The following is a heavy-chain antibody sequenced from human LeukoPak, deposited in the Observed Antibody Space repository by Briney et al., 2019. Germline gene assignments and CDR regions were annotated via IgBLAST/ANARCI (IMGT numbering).Heavy chain of an antibody. J-gene: IGHJ3*02. CDR3: ARGPVEMATDAFDI. D-gene: IGHD5-24*01. Sequence: GGSLRLSCAASGFTFSDYYMSWIRQAPGKGLEWVSYISSSGSTIYYADSVKGRFTISRDNAKNSLYLRMNSLRAEDTAVYYCARGPVEMATDAFDIWGQGTMVTVSS. V-gene: IGHV3-11*01. CDR2: ISSSGSTI. CDR1: GFTFSDYY.